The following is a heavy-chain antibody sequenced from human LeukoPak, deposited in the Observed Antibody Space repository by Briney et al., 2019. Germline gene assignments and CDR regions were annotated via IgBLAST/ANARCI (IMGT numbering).Heavy chain of an antibody. CDR1: GGSISNGNW. CDR3: ARRPWFGARGWTYYYYYYMDV. CDR2: IYDSGST. V-gene: IGHV4-4*02. Sequence: SETLSLTCAVSGGSISNGNWCSWVRQPPGKGLEWIGEIYDSGSTHYNPSLKSRVTISVDKSKNQFSLKLSSVTAADTAVYYCARRPWFGARGWTYYYYYYMDVWGKGTRSPSP. D-gene: IGHD3-10*01. J-gene: IGHJ6*03.